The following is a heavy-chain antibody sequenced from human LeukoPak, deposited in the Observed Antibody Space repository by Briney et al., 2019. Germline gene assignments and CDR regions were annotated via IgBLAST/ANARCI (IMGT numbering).Heavy chain of an antibody. V-gene: IGHV3-53*05. CDR3: ARGTGFDP. CDR2: IYSGGDT. Sequence: GGSLRLSCVGSGFTVSNSYMSWVRQAPGKGLEWVSVIYSGGDTYYADSVRGRFTISRDNSNNTLYLQMNSLRAEDTAVYYCARGTGFDPWGQGTLVTVSS. CDR1: GFTVSNSY. J-gene: IGHJ5*02. D-gene: IGHD1/OR15-1a*01.